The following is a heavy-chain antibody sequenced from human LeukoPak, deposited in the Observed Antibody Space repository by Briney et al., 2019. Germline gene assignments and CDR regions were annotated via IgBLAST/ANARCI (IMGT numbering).Heavy chain of an antibody. J-gene: IGHJ4*02. Sequence: ASVKVSCKASGYTFTSYYMHWVRQAPGQGLEWMGIINPSGGSTSYAQKFQGRVTMTRDMSTSTVYMELSSLRSEDTAVYYCAREADIVVVVAAHPFDYWGQGTLVTVSS. CDR3: AREADIVVVVAAHPFDY. V-gene: IGHV1-46*01. CDR1: GYTFTSYY. D-gene: IGHD2-15*01. CDR2: INPSGGST.